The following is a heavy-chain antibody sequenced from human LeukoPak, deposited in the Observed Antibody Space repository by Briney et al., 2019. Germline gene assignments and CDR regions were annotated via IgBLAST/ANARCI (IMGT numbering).Heavy chain of an antibody. CDR1: GFTFSSYS. CDR3: VRLYDDYTNGHFDS. V-gene: IGHV3-21*01. D-gene: IGHD4-11*01. Sequence: GGSLRLSCAASGFTFSSYSMNWVRQAPGKGLEWVSSISSSSSYIYYADSVKGRFTISRDNAKKSLYLQLNSLRAEDTAVYYCVRLYDDYTNGHFDSWGQGTLVTVSS. CDR2: ISSSSSYI. J-gene: IGHJ4*02.